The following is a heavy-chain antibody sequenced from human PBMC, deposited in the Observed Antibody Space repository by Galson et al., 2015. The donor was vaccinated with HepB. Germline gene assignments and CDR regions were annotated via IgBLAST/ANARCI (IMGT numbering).Heavy chain of an antibody. Sequence: SVKVSCKASGYTFSNYGISWVRQAPGQGLEWMGWISAYNAYTNYPQKFQGRVTMTADTSTSTAYMELRSLRAEDTAVYYCAKDREGYSGYDDAFDIWGQGTMVTVSS. CDR2: ISAYNAYT. D-gene: IGHD5-12*01. CDR1: GYTFSNYG. CDR3: AKDREGYSGYDDAFDI. J-gene: IGHJ3*02. V-gene: IGHV1-18*01.